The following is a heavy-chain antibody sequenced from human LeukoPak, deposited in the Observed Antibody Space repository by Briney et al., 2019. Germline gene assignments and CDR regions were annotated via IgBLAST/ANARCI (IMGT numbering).Heavy chain of an antibody. D-gene: IGHD4-11*01. Sequence: PGGSLILSCAASGFTFSSYWMHWVRQAPGKGLVWVSRINTDGSSTSYADSVKGRFTISRDNAKNTLYLQMNSLRAEDTAVYYCAIVGTVTTLGYFDLWGRGTLVTVSS. CDR1: GFTFSSYW. V-gene: IGHV3-74*01. CDR2: INTDGSST. J-gene: IGHJ2*01. CDR3: AIVGTVTTLGYFDL.